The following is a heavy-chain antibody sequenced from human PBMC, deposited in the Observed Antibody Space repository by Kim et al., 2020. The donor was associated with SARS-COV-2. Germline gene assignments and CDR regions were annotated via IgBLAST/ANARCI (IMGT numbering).Heavy chain of an antibody. V-gene: IGHV3-7*03. D-gene: IGHD1-26*01. CDR3: ARGGSWGGDY. Sequence: GGSLRLSCIVSGFKLSNYWMNWVRKPPGRGLEWVAAMARDESNTFYVDSVKGRFTISRDDAKNSLNLQMNNLRVEDTAVYYCARGGSWGGDYWGRGTQVTVSS. CDR1: GFKLSNYW. J-gene: IGHJ4*02. CDR2: MARDESNT.